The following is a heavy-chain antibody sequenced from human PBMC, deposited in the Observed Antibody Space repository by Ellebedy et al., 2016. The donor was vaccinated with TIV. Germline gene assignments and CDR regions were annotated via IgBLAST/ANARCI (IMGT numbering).Heavy chain of an antibody. Sequence: PGGSLRLSCAVSGFTFSSYSMNWVRQAPGKGLEWVSVISGSGGSTSYADSVKGRFTISRDNSKNTLYLQMNSLRAEDTAVYYCAKRPPPLGLWGSGWYFDIWGRGTLVTVSS. CDR3: AKRPPPLGLWGSGWYFDI. CDR2: ISGSGGST. V-gene: IGHV3-23*01. CDR1: GFTFSSYS. J-gene: IGHJ2*01. D-gene: IGHD3/OR15-3a*01.